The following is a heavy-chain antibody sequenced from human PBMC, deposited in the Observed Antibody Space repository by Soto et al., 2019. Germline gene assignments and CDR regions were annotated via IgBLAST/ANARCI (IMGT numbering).Heavy chain of an antibody. CDR3: ATVIPATRYFAY. CDR2: IYHSGTT. J-gene: IGHJ4*02. V-gene: IGHV4-30-2*01. CDR1: GGSIGNDDYS. D-gene: IGHD2-15*01. Sequence: SETLSLTCTVSGGSIGNDDYSWSWVRQPPGKGLEWIGYIYHSGTTYYNPSLTSRVTISVGGSNNQFSLKLTSMTAADTAVYYCATVIPATRYFAYWGQGILVTVSS.